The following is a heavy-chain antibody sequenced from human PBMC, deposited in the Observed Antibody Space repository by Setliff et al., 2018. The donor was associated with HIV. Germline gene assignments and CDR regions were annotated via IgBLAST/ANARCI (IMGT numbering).Heavy chain of an antibody. V-gene: IGHV1-2*06. CDR3: VRPRVCDSSDV. J-gene: IGHJ3*01. Sequence: ASVKVSCKALGFLVTGYNVHWVRQAPGHGPEWLGRINPNNGGTNYAQKFQGRVTMSLDTSTSTVYLELKALTSDDTAVYYCVRPRVCDSSDVWGPGTMVTVSS. CDR1: GFLVTGYN. CDR2: INPNNGGT.